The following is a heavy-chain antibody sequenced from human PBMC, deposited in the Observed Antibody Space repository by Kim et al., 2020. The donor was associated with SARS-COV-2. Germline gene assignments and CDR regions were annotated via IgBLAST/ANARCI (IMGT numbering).Heavy chain of an antibody. V-gene: IGHV3-7*05. CDR3: ARDWGSGSFGSD. CDR1: GFTFSNYW. Sequence: GGSLRLSCAASGFTFSNYWMSWVRQAPGKGLEWVANIKQNGSEKSYVDSVKGRFTISRDNAKNSLYLQMNSLRAEDTAVYYCARDWGSGSFGSDWGQGTLVTVSS. D-gene: IGHD3-10*01. J-gene: IGHJ4*02. CDR2: IKQNGSEK.